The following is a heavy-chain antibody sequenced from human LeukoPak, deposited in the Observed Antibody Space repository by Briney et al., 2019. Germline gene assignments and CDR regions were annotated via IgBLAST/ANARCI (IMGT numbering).Heavy chain of an antibody. CDR1: GDSISNYY. CDR2: IYYSEST. V-gene: IGHV4-59*01. J-gene: IGHJ4*02. Sequence: PSETLSLNCTVSGDSISNYYWSWIRQPPGKGLEWIGYIYYSESTNYNPSLKSRVTISTDTSKSQFSLNLRSVTAADTAVYYCARARSDSGSYRYTLDYWGQGTLVTVSS. D-gene: IGHD1-26*01. CDR3: ARARSDSGSYRYTLDY.